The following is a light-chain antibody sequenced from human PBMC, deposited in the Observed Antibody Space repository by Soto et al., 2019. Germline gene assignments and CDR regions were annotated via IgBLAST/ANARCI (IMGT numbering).Light chain of an antibody. V-gene: IGKV3-11*01. J-gene: IGKJ1*01. CDR1: QSVSSF. CDR2: DAS. Sequence: EIVVKQSPATLSLSPGERATLSCRASQSVSSFLAWYQQKPGQAPRLLIYDASKRATGIPARFSGSGSGTDFTLTISSPEPEDFAVYYCQQRSIWLLTFGQVSIVDIK. CDR3: QQRSIWLLT.